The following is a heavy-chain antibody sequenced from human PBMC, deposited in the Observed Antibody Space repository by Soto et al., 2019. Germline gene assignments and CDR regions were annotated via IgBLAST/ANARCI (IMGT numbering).Heavy chain of an antibody. J-gene: IGHJ4*02. Sequence: ASVKVSCKASGYTFTNYYVHWVRQAPGQGLEWMGFIYPSGGNADYAQKFRGRVTMTSDTSTTTIYMDLSSLTSEDTAVYYCTTLTTSSVDYWGQGTLVTVSS. D-gene: IGHD6-6*01. CDR3: TTLTTSSVDY. V-gene: IGHV1-46*03. CDR2: IYPSGGNA. CDR1: GYTFTNYY.